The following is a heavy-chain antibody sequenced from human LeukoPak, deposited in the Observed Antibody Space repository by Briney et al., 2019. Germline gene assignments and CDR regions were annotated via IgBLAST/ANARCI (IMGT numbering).Heavy chain of an antibody. CDR2: ISGSGGST. CDR1: GFTFSSYA. V-gene: IGHV3-23*01. CDR3: AKKSYRVVTASSIDY. Sequence: GRSLRLSCAASGFTFSSYAMSWVRQAPGKGLEWVSAISGSGGSTYYADSVKGRFTISRDNSKNTLYLQMNSLRAEDTAVYYCAKKSYRVVTASSIDYWGQGTLVTVSS. J-gene: IGHJ4*02. D-gene: IGHD2-21*02.